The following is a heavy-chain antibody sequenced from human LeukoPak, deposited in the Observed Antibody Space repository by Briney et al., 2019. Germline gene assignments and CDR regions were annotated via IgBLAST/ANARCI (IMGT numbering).Heavy chain of an antibody. CDR3: ARETTGELLDAFDI. D-gene: IGHD1-1*01. V-gene: IGHV4-39*07. Sequence: SETLSLTCTVSGGSISSSSYYWGWIRQPPGKGLEWIGSIYYSGSTYYNPSLKSRVTISVDTSKNQFSLKLSSVTAADTAVYYCARETTGELLDAFDIWGQGTMVTVSS. CDR1: GGSISSSSYY. J-gene: IGHJ3*02. CDR2: IYYSGST.